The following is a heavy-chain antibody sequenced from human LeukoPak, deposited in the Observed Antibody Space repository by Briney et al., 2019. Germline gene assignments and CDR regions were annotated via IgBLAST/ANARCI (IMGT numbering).Heavy chain of an antibody. Sequence: GGSLRLSCAASGFIFSYAWMSWVRQAPGKGLEWVGRINSKTDDGKTDYAAPVKGSFTISRDDSKDKLYLQMNSLKSEDTAVYYCTTLGMATVAGYWGQGTLVTVSS. J-gene: IGHJ4*02. CDR1: GFIFSYAW. CDR3: TTLGMATVAGY. CDR2: INSKTDDGKT. D-gene: IGHD5-24*01. V-gene: IGHV3-15*01.